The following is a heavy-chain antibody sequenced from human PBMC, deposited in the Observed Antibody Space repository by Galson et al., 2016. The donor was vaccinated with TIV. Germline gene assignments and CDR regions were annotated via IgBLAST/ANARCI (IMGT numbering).Heavy chain of an antibody. CDR2: LRYDGSYK. CDR3: AKSFGSGRLDDEFYYSGMDF. J-gene: IGHJ6*02. Sequence: SLRLSCAASGFIFRSFGMHWVRQAPGKGLEWVAFLRYDGSYKYYGDSVKGRFAISRDNSKNTLSLQMNSLRPEDTAVYYCAKSFGSGRLDDEFYYSGMDFWGQGTTVTVSS. CDR1: GFIFRSFG. V-gene: IGHV3-30*02. D-gene: IGHD3/OR15-3a*01.